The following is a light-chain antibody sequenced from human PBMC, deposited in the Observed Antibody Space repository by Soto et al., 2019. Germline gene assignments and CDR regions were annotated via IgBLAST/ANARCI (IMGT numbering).Light chain of an antibody. J-gene: IGKJ3*01. CDR2: DVP. CDR1: QDITTY. V-gene: IGKV1-33*01. CDR3: KPNDDAPFT. Sequence: DIQMTQSPPSMYAAVGDRVTSACQASQDITTYLNCYQQKPGKAPKLLLYDVPNLETGVPSRFSGSGSGTDLSFTTNSLQPEDIGTDESKPNDDAPFTFALGNQVDIK.